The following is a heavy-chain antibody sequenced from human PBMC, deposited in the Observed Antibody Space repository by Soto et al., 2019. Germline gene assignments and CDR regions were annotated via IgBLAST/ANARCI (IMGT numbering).Heavy chain of an antibody. V-gene: IGHV4-59*01. CDR1: GGSISSNY. J-gene: IGHJ4*02. CDR3: ARYRREAVSGYTLDN. CDR2: VYNSGSN. Sequence: KTSETLSLTCTVSGGSISSNYWTWIRQPPGKGLEWIGYVYNSGSNNYNPSLKSRVTISEDTSKSQFSLKVNSMTAADTAVYYCARYRREAVSGYTLDNWGQGXLVTVYS. D-gene: IGHD1-1*01.